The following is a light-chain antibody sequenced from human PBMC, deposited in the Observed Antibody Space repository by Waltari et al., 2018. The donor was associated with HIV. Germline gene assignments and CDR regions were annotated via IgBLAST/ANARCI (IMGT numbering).Light chain of an antibody. J-gene: IGKJ4*01. CDR2: AAS. V-gene: IGKV1-8*01. Sequence: IRMTQSPSSLSVSTGDTVTITCQASHYISNFLAWYQQKPGKAPKLLISAASTLQSGVPSRFSGSGFGTEFTLTITCLQSEDFGIYYCQQYYDYPLSFGGGTQVDTK. CDR3: QQYYDYPLS. CDR1: HYISNF.